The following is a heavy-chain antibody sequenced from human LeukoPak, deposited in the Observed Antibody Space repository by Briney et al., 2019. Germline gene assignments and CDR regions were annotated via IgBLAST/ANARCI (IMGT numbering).Heavy chain of an antibody. V-gene: IGHV4-59*01. CDR2: IYYSGST. Sequence: PSETLSLTCAVSGGSISSYYWSWIRQPPGKGLEWIGYIYYSGSTNYNPSLKSRVTISVDTSKNQFSLKLSSVTAADTAVYYCARSRLPGTRGYWFDPWGQGTLVTVSS. D-gene: IGHD1-1*01. J-gene: IGHJ5*02. CDR3: ARSRLPGTRGYWFDP. CDR1: GGSISSYY.